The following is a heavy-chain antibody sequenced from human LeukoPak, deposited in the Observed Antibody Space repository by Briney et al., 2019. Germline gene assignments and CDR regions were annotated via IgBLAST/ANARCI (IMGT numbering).Heavy chain of an antibody. D-gene: IGHD3-10*01. J-gene: IGHJ6*02. CDR2: IFYSGST. V-gene: IGHV4-31*03. Sequence: SETLSLTCTVSGGSISSGDYYWSWIRQHPGKGLEWMGYIFYSGSTYYNPSLKSRVTISVDTSKNQFSLKLSSVTAADTAVYYCARALKYYYGSDSYGMDVWGQGTTVTVSS. CDR1: GGSISSGDYY. CDR3: ARALKYYYGSDSYGMDV.